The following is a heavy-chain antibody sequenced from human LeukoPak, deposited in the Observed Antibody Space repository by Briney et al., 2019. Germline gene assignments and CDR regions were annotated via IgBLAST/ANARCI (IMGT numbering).Heavy chain of an antibody. D-gene: IGHD3-3*01. CDR3: ARVGTYDFWSGYPLYYFDY. Sequence: SETLSLTCTVSGGSISSYYWSWVRQPPGKGLEWIGYIYYSGSTNYNPSLKSRVTISVDTSKNQFSLKLSSVTAADTAVYYCARVGTYDFWSGYPLYYFDYWGQGTLVTVSS. J-gene: IGHJ4*02. V-gene: IGHV4-59*01. CDR2: IYYSGST. CDR1: GGSISSYY.